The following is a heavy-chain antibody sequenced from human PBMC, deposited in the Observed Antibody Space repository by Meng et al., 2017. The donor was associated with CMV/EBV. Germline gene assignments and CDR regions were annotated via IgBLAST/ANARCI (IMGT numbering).Heavy chain of an antibody. Sequence: LSLTCAASGFTFSSYEMNWVRQAPGKGLEWVSYISSSGSTIYYADSVKGRFTISRDNAKNSLYLQMNSLRAEDTAVYYCARNGGDRGAAAPWLIYYYYGMDAWGQGTTVTVSS. J-gene: IGHJ6*02. V-gene: IGHV3-48*03. D-gene: IGHD6-13*01. CDR2: ISSSGSTI. CDR1: GFTFSSYE. CDR3: ARNGGDRGAAAPWLIYYYYGMDA.